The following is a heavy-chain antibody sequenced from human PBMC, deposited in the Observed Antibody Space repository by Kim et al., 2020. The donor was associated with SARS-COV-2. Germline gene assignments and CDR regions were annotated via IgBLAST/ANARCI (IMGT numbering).Heavy chain of an antibody. V-gene: IGHV3-30*18. CDR2: ISYDGSNK. Sequence: GGSLRLSCAASGFTFSSYGMHWVRQAPGKGLEWVAVISYDGSNKYYADSVKGRFTISRDNSKNTLYLQMNSLRAEDTAVYYCAKDKSYLPNYFDYWGQGTLVTVSS. CDR3: AKDKSYLPNYFDY. D-gene: IGHD3-10*01. J-gene: IGHJ4*02. CDR1: GFTFSSYG.